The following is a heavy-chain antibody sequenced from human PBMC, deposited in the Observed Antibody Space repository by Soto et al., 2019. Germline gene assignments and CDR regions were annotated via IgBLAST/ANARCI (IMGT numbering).Heavy chain of an antibody. V-gene: IGHV4-34*01. Sequence: SETLSLTCAVYGGSFSGYYWSWIRQPPGKGLEWIGEIYHSGSTNYNPSLKSRVTISVDTSKNQFSLKLSSVTAADTAVYYCARDLSRDYWGQGTLVTVSS. CDR3: ARDLSRDY. CDR2: IYHSGST. J-gene: IGHJ4*02. CDR1: GGSFSGYY.